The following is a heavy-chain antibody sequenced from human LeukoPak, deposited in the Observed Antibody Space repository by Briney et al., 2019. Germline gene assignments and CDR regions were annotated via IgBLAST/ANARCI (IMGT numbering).Heavy chain of an antibody. Sequence: GGSLRLSCVDSGFSFSSFAMSWVRQGPGRGLELVSTISGGGRLTYYADSVKGRFTISRDDSKNMQFLEMSSLRPEDTAVYFCAKRITATTGFYFDSWGQGALVTVSA. CDR1: GFSFSSFA. D-gene: IGHD1-26*01. V-gene: IGHV3-23*01. J-gene: IGHJ4*02. CDR2: ISGGGRLT. CDR3: AKRITATTGFYFDS.